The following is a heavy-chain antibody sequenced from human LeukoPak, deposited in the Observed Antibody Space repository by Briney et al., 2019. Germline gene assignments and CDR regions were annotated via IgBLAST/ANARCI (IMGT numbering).Heavy chain of an antibody. V-gene: IGHV3-21*01. CDR3: ARDPPVAGTP. CDR2: ISSSSSYI. J-gene: IGHJ5*02. CDR1: GFTFSRSD. D-gene: IGHD6-19*01. Sequence: KPGGSLRLSCAASGFTFSRSDMNWVRQAPGKGLEWVSSISSSSSYIYYTDSLKGRFTISRDNAKNSLYLQMNSLRAEDTAVYYCARDPPVAGTPWGQGTLVTVSS.